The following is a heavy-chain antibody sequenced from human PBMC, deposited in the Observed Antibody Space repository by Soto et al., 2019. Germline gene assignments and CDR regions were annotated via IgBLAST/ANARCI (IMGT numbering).Heavy chain of an antibody. D-gene: IGHD3-16*01. CDR2: IFSSDEK. J-gene: IGHJ6*03. CDR3: ARILGVLYYYYYMDV. Sequence: QVTLKESGPVLVKPTETLTLTCTVSGFSLSNARMGVSWLRQPPGKALEWLAHIFSSDEKSYSTSLKSRLTISKDTSKSQVVLTMTNMDPVDTATYYCARILGVLYYYYYMDVWGKGTTVTVSS. V-gene: IGHV2-26*01. CDR1: GFSLSNARMG.